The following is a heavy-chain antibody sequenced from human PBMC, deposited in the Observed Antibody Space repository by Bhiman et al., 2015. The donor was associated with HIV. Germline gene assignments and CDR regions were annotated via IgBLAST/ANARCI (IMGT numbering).Heavy chain of an antibody. Sequence: EVQMLESGGGLVQPGGSLRLSCAASGFTFSNYDMNWVRQAPGKGLEWVSSISGSGGSTYYADSVKGRFTISRDNSKSTLYLQMNSLRAEDTAVYYCAKDQYSSGWYGDYYYGMDVWGQGP. V-gene: IGHV3-23*01. CDR3: AKDQYSSGWYGDYYYGMDV. CDR2: ISGSGGST. CDR1: GFTFSNYD. J-gene: IGHJ6*02. D-gene: IGHD6-19*01.